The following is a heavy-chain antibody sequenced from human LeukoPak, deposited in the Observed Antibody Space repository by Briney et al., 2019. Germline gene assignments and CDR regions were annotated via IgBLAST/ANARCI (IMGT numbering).Heavy chain of an antibody. CDR2: INPNSGGT. D-gene: IGHD4-17*01. Sequence: ASVKVSCKASGYTFTGCYMHWVRQAPGQGLEWMGRINPNSGGTNYAQKFQGRVTMTRDTSISTAYMELSRLRSDDTAVYYCASAAHMTTVTTSTDYWGQGTLVTVSS. CDR1: GYTFTGCY. J-gene: IGHJ4*02. V-gene: IGHV1-2*06. CDR3: ASAAHMTTVTTSTDY.